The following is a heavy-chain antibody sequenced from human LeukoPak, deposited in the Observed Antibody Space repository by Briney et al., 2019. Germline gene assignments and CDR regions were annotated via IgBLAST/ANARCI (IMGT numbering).Heavy chain of an antibody. D-gene: IGHD3-3*01. CDR1: GFTFSSYG. V-gene: IGHV3-30*18. CDR2: ISYDGSNK. Sequence: GRSLRLSCAASGFTFSSYGMHWVRQAPGKGLEWVAVISYDGSNKYYADSVKGRFTISRDNSKNTLYLQMNSLRAEDTAAYYCAKVLRFLEWSLPLYGMDVWGQGTTVTVSS. CDR3: AKVLRFLEWSLPLYGMDV. J-gene: IGHJ6*02.